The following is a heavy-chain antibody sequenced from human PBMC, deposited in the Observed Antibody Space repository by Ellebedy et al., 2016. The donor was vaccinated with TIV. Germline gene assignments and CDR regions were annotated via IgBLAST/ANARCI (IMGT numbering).Heavy chain of an antibody. CDR2: IYYSGRT. Sequence: SETPSLTXTVSGGSISSSSYYWGWIRQPPGKGLEWIGSIYYSGRTYYNPSLKSRVIISVDTSKNQFSLRLSSVTAADTAVYYCARLAYSSSSRDYYYGMDVWGQGTTVTVSS. D-gene: IGHD6-6*01. J-gene: IGHJ6*02. CDR1: GGSISSSSYY. V-gene: IGHV4-39*01. CDR3: ARLAYSSSSRDYYYGMDV.